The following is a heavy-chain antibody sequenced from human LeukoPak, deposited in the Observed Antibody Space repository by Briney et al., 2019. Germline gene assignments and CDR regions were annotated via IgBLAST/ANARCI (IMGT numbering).Heavy chain of an antibody. J-gene: IGHJ5*02. Sequence: SETLSLTCTVSGGSISSYYWSWIRQPAGKGLEWIGRIYTSGSTNYNPSLKSRVTISVDTSKNQFSLKLSSVTAADTAVYYCARVSGLGRYFDGLDPWGQGTLVTVSS. CDR3: ARVSGLGRYFDGLDP. CDR1: GGSISSYY. CDR2: IYTSGST. D-gene: IGHD3-9*01. V-gene: IGHV4-4*07.